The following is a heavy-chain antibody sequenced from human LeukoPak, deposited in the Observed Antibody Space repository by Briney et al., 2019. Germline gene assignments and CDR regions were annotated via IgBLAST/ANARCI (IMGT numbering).Heavy chain of an antibody. V-gene: IGHV1-24*01. CDR3: ATRNFGDYGAFDI. Sequence: GAPVKVSCKVSGYTLSDLAMHCVRQAPGKGLEWMGGLHPEGGEAIYAQPLKGRVTMTEDSSTDTAYMELSSLRSDDTAVYYCATRNFGDYGAFDIWGQGTLVTVSS. J-gene: IGHJ3*02. CDR2: LHPEGGEA. CDR1: GYTLSDLA. D-gene: IGHD4-17*01.